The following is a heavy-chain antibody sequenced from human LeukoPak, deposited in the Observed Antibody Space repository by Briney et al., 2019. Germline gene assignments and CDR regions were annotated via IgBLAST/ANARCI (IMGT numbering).Heavy chain of an antibody. CDR3: AADYYYYVDV. V-gene: IGHV4-34*01. Sequence: SETLSLTCAVYGGSFSGYYWSWIRQPPGKGLEWIGEINHSGSTNYNPSLKSRVTISVDTSKNQFSLKLSSVTAADTAVYYCAADYYYYVDVWGKGTTVTVSS. J-gene: IGHJ6*03. CDR1: GGSFSGYY. CDR2: INHSGST.